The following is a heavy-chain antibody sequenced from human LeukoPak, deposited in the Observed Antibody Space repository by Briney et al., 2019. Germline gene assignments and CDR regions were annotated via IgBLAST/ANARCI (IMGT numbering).Heavy chain of an antibody. J-gene: IGHJ6*02. CDR3: ARDSSDFWSGLYYGMDV. CDR2: ISSSSSYI. D-gene: IGHD3-3*01. CDR1: GFTFSSYS. V-gene: IGHV3-21*01. Sequence: GGSLRLSCAASGFTFSSYSMNWVRQAPGKGLEWVSSISSSSSYIYYADSVKGRFTIYRDNAKNSLYLQMNSLRAEDTAVYYCARDSSDFWSGLYYGMDVWGQGTTVTVSS.